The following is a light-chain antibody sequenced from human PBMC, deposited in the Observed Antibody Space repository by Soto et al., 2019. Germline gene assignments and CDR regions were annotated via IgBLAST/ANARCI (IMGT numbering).Light chain of an antibody. CDR1: SGHSSYI. Sequence: QLVLTQSSSASASLGSSVKLTCTLSSGHSSYIIAWHQQQPGKAPRCLMKLEDSGSYNKGSGVPDRFSGSRSGADRYLTISSLQSEDEADYYCETWDSNTRVFGGGTKLTVL. V-gene: IGLV4-60*03. CDR3: ETWDSNTRV. CDR2: LEDSGSY. J-gene: IGLJ3*02.